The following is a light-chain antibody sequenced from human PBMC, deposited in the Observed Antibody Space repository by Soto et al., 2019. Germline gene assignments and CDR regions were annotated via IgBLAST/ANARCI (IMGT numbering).Light chain of an antibody. CDR1: QSVTSTY. Sequence: DTVLTQSPGTLSLSPGERATLSCRASQSVTSTYLAWYQQKPGQAPRLLIYGASTRATGIPDRFSGGGSGTDFTLTLSRLEPEDFAVYYCQQYAYPPWTFGHGTKVEIK. V-gene: IGKV3-20*01. CDR3: QQYAYPPWT. CDR2: GAS. J-gene: IGKJ1*01.